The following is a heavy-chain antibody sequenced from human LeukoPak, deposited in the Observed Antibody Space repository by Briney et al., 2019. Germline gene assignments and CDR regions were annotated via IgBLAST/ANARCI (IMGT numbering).Heavy chain of an antibody. CDR3: ARRRSGYSYGL. V-gene: IGHV4-61*02. D-gene: IGHD5-18*01. CDR1: GGSVSSGSYY. CDR2: IYTSGST. Sequence: SETLSLTCTVSGGSVSSGSYYWSWIRQPAGKGLEWIGRIYTSGSTNYNPSLKSRVTISVDTSKNQFSLKLSSVTAADTAVYYCARRRSGYSYGLWGQGTLVTVSS. J-gene: IGHJ4*02.